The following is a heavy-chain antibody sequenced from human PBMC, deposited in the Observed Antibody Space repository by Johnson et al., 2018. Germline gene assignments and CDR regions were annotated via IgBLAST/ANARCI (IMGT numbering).Heavy chain of an antibody. J-gene: IGHJ6*03. CDR2: ISYDGNSK. CDR3: ARVDGSGDPLFYYYMDV. V-gene: IGHV3-30-3*01. Sequence: QVQLVQSGGGLVQPGGSLRLSCVASGFTFSRSALQWVRQAPGKGLEWVSVISYDGNSKYYTDSVKGRFTVSRENSKNTLYLQMNSLRGEDTAVYYCARVDGSGDPLFYYYMDVWGKGTTVTVSS. D-gene: IGHD4-17*01. CDR1: GFTFSRSA.